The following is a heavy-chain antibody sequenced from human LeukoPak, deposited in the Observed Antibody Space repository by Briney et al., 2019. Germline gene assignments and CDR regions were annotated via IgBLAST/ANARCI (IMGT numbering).Heavy chain of an antibody. J-gene: IGHJ5*02. V-gene: IGHV3-7*01. D-gene: IGHD3-10*01. CDR2: IKQDGNEK. CDR3: ARPLLYYYGSETYFWFDL. Sequence: PGGSLRLSCAASGFTFSSYEMNWVRQAPGKGLEWVASIKQDGNEKYYVDSVKGRFTISRDSAENTLYLQMKSLKAEDTAFYYCARPLLYYYGSETYFWFDLWGQGTLVTVSS. CDR1: GFTFSSYE.